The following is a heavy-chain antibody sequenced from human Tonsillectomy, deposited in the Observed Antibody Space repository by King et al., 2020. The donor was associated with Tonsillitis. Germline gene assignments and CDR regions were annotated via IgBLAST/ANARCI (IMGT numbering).Heavy chain of an antibody. Sequence: VQLVESGGGLVKPGGSLRLSCAASGFTFSSYSMNWVRQAPGKGLEWVSSISSRSSYIYYADSVKGRFTISRDNAKNSLYLQMNSLRAEDTAVYYCARAWGYCSSTTCPIDYWGQGTLVTVSS. CDR3: ARAWGYCSSTTCPIDY. CDR2: ISSRSSYI. J-gene: IGHJ4*02. D-gene: IGHD2-2*01. CDR1: GFTFSSYS. V-gene: IGHV3-21*01.